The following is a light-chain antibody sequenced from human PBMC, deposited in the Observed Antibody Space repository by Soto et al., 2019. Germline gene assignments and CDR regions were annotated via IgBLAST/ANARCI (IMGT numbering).Light chain of an antibody. CDR2: GAS. CDR3: QQYHSWPHT. V-gene: IGKV3-15*01. CDR1: QSVTTN. Sequence: ETVLTQSPATLSVSPGERATFSCKASQSVTTNLAWYQQQPGQVPRLLIYGASTRASGIPARFSGSGSGTEFTLSISSLQSEDFAIYHCQQYHSWPHTFGQGTKLEIK. J-gene: IGKJ2*01.